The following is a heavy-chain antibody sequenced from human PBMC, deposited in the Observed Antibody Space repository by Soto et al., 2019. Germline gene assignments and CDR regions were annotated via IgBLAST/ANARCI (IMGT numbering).Heavy chain of an antibody. J-gene: IGHJ4*02. CDR3: ARDLRGYSGSYYCYFDY. V-gene: IGHV1-18*01. CDR1: GYTFTSYD. CDR2: ISAYNGNT. D-gene: IGHD1-26*01. Sequence: GASVKVSCKASGYTFTSYDISWVRQAPGQGLEWMGWISAYNGNTNYAQKLQGRVTMTTDTSTSTAYMELRSLRSDDTAVYYCARDLRGYSGSYYCYFDYWGQGTLVTVSS.